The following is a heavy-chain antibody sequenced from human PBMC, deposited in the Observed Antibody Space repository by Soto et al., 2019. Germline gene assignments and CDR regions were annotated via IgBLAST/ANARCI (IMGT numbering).Heavy chain of an antibody. CDR2: IYWDDDK. V-gene: IGHV2-5*02. CDR3: AHIAPYSRTPLNWFDP. D-gene: IGHD6-13*01. Sequence: QITLKESGPTLVKPTQTLTLTCTFSGFSLSTSGVGVGWIRQPPGKALEWLALIYWDDDKRYSPSLKSRLTIAKDTANNQVALTMTNMDPVDTATYYCAHIAPYSRTPLNWFDPWGQGTLVTVSS. CDR1: GFSLSTSGVG. J-gene: IGHJ5*02.